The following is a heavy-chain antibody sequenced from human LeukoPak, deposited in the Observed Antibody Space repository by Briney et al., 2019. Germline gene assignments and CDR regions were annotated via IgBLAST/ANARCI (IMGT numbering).Heavy chain of an antibody. CDR3: AKGRGIVVVPAAKVDFDY. CDR1: GFTFSSYA. J-gene: IGHJ4*02. D-gene: IGHD2-2*01. Sequence: GGSLRLSCAASGFTFSSYAMSWVRQAPGKGLEWVSAISGSGGSTYYADSVKGRFTISRDNSKNTLYLQMNSLRAEGTAVYYCAKGRGIVVVPAAKVDFDYWGQGTLVTVSS. V-gene: IGHV3-23*01. CDR2: ISGSGGST.